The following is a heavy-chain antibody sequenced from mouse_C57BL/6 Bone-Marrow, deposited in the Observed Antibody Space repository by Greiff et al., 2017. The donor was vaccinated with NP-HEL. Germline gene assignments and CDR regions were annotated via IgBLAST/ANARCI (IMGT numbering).Heavy chain of an antibody. Sequence: QVQLQQSGAELMKPGASVKLSCKATGYTFTGYWIEWVKQRPGHGLEWIGETLPGSGSTNYNEKFKGKATFTADTSSNTAYMQLSSLTTEDSAIYYCATTVVATRFAYWGQGTLVTVSA. D-gene: IGHD1-1*01. J-gene: IGHJ3*01. CDR2: TLPGSGST. CDR1: GYTFTGYW. CDR3: ATTVVATRFAY. V-gene: IGHV1-9*01.